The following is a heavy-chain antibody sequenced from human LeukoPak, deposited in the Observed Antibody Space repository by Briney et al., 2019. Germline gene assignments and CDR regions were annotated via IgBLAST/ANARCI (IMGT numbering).Heavy chain of an antibody. CDR3: AKDSSRDAFDI. V-gene: IGHV3-43*02. J-gene: IGHJ3*02. D-gene: IGHD6-13*01. CDR2: ISGDGGST. Sequence: GGSLRPSCAASGFTFSNYAMSWVRQAPGKGLEWVSLISGDGGSTYYADSVKGRFTISRDNSKNSLYLQMNSLRTEDTALYYCAKDSSRDAFDIWGQGTMVTVSS. CDR1: GFTFSNYA.